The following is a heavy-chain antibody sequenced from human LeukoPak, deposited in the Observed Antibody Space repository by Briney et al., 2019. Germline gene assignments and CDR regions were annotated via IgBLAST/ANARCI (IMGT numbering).Heavy chain of an antibody. D-gene: IGHD3-22*01. J-gene: IGHJ4*02. Sequence: ASVKVSCKASGYTFTSYDINWVRQATGQGLEWMGWMNPNSGNTGYAQKFQGRVTMTRNTSISTAYMELSSLRSEDTAVYYCARGGLTYYYDSSGHFSDYWGQGTLVTVSS. CDR3: ARGGLTYYYDSSGHFSDY. CDR1: GYTFTSYD. V-gene: IGHV1-8*01. CDR2: MNPNSGNT.